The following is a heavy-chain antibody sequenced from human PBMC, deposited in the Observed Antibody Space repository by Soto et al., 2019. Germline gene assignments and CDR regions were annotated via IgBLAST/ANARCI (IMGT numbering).Heavy chain of an antibody. CDR1: GFTFSSYG. J-gene: IGHJ6*02. CDR2: ISYDGSNK. CDR3: AKDDEVGRRHNYYYYGMDV. Sequence: QVQLVESGGGVVQPGRSLRLSCAASGFTFSSYGMHWVRQAPGKGLEWVAVISYDGSNKYYADSVKGRFTISRDNSKNTLYLQMNSLRAEDTAVYYCAKDDEVGRRHNYYYYGMDVWGQGTTVTVSS. V-gene: IGHV3-30*18. D-gene: IGHD1-26*01.